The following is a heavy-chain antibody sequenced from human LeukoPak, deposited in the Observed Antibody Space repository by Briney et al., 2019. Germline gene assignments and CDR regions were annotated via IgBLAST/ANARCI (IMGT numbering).Heavy chain of an antibody. J-gene: IGHJ4*02. V-gene: IGHV1-46*01. Sequence: ASVKVSCKTSGYTFTDYNLHWVRQAPGQRLEWMGIIKPSGGDTSYAQTFQGRVTMTTDTSTSTAYMELRSLRSDDTAVYYCARDLKMGYSSGRHSWGTGSSNDYWGQGTLVTVCS. CDR3: ARDLKMGYSSGRHSWGTGSSNDY. CDR2: IKPSGGDT. D-gene: IGHD6-19*01. CDR1: GYTFTDYN.